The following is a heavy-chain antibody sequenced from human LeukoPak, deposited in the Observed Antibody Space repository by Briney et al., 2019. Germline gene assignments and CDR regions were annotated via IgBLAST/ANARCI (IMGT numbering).Heavy chain of an antibody. CDR3: VRDLGYCSSTSCRYFDC. J-gene: IGHJ4*02. V-gene: IGHV4-31*03. CDR1: GGSISSGGYY. CDR2: IYYSGST. Sequence: SETLFLTCTVSGGSISSGGYYWSWIRQYPGKGLEWIGYIYYSGSTYYNPSLKSRVTISIDTSKNHFSLKLSSVTAADTAIYCCVRDLGYCSSTSCRYFDCWGQGTLVTVSS. D-gene: IGHD2-2*01.